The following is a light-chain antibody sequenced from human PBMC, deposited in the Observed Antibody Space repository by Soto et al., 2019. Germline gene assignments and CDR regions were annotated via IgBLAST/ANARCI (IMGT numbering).Light chain of an antibody. CDR2: EVS. V-gene: IGLV2-14*01. Sequence: QSALNHPSSVSGSPGQSITISCTGTSSDVGGYNYVSWYQQHPGKAPKLMIYEVSNRPSGVSNRFSGSKSGSTASLTISGLQAEDEADYYCSSYTSSPYVFGTGSKVTVL. CDR3: SSYTSSPYV. CDR1: SSDVGGYNY. J-gene: IGLJ1*01.